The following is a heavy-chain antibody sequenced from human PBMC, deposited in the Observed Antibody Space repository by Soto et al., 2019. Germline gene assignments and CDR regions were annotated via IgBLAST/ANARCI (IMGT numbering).Heavy chain of an antibody. V-gene: IGHV1-18*01. J-gene: IGHJ4*02. CDR2: ISAYNGNS. CDR3: ARSIGGPRVGYVLLQGDY. D-gene: IGHD2-15*01. CDR1: GYTFTSYG. Sequence: QVQLVQSGAEVKKPGASVKVSCKASGYTFTSYGISWVRQAPGQGLEWMGWISAYNGNSNYAQKLQGRVTMTTDTSTSTAYMELRSLRSDDTAVYYCARSIGGPRVGYVLLQGDYWGQGTLVTVSS.